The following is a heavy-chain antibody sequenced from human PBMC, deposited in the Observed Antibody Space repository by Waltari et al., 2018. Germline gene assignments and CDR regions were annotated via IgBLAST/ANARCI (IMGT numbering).Heavy chain of an antibody. CDR2: IIPIFGTA. D-gene: IGHD3-22*01. CDR3: ARGRHYGSSGYYFDY. CDR1: RANSSCYA. Sequence: QVQVLPYGAVVKKPGFSVKASCKASRANSSCYAISWGRTAAGQGLEWMGGIIPIFGTANYAQKFQSSVTITADESTSTAYMELSSLRAEDTAVYYCARGRHYGSSGYYFDYWGQGTLVTVSS. V-gene: IGHV1-69*12. J-gene: IGHJ4*02.